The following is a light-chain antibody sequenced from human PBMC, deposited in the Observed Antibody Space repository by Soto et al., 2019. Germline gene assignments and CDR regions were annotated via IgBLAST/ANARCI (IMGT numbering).Light chain of an antibody. Sequence: IQMTQSPSTLSGSVGDRVTFTCRASQSISGWLAWYQQKPGKAPKLLIYKASTLETGVPSRFSGNGFGTEFTLSINSLQPDDFATYYCQQYNSYPLTFGGGTKVDI. J-gene: IGKJ4*01. CDR2: KAS. CDR3: QQYNSYPLT. CDR1: QSISGW. V-gene: IGKV1-5*03.